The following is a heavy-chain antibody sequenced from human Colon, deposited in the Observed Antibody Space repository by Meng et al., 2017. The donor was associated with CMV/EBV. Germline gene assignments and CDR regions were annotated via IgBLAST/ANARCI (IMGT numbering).Heavy chain of an antibody. CDR2: IGASGNNI. J-gene: IGHJ4*02. D-gene: IGHD5-18*01. Sequence: GGSLRLSCAASGFTFREYYMTWIRQAPGKGLEWVSYIGASGNNIYYADSVKGRFTISRDNAKNSLYLQMNSLRAEDTAVYYCARGVTAMVRIFDYWGQGTLVTVSS. CDR1: GFTFREYY. V-gene: IGHV3-11*04. CDR3: ARGVTAMVRIFDY.